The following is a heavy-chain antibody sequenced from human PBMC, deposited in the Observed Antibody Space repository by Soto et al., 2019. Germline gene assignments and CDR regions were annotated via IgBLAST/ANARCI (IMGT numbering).Heavy chain of an antibody. CDR3: ARVPRAMIVASNGYFDY. CDR1: GGSISSGGYY. V-gene: IGHV4-31*03. D-gene: IGHD3-22*01. J-gene: IGHJ4*02. Sequence: QVQLQESGPGLVKPSQTLSLTYTVSGGSISSGGYYWSWIRQHPGKGLEWIGYIYYSGSTYYNPSLKSRVTISVDTSKNQFSLKLSSVTAADTAVYYCARVPRAMIVASNGYFDYWGQGTLVTVSS. CDR2: IYYSGST.